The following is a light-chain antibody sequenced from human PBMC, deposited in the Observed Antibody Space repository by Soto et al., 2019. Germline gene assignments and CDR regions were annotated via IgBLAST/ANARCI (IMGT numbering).Light chain of an antibody. V-gene: IGLV1-44*01. J-gene: IGLJ2*01. CDR3: AAWDDSLNGVV. CDR1: SSNIGSNT. CDR2: ANN. Sequence: QSVLTQPPSASGTPGQRVTISCSGSSSNIGSNTVNWYQQLPGTAPKPLIYANNQRPSGVPDRFSGSKSATSASLAISGLQSEDEADYYCAAWDDSLNGVVFGGGTQLTVL.